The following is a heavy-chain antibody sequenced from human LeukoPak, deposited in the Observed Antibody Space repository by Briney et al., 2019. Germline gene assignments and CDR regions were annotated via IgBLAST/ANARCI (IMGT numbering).Heavy chain of an antibody. CDR2: ISGSGGST. CDR1: GFTFSSYA. Sequence: GGSLRLSCAASGFTFSSYAMSWVRQATGKGLEWVSAISGSGGSTYYADSVKGRFTISRDNSKNTLYLQMNSLRAEDTAVYYCAKTMNRIVGATTNFDYWGQGTLVTVSS. D-gene: IGHD1-26*01. V-gene: IGHV3-23*01. CDR3: AKTMNRIVGATTNFDY. J-gene: IGHJ4*02.